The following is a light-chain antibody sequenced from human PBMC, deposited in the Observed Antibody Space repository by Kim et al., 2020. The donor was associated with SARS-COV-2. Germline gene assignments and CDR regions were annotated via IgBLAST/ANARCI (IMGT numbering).Light chain of an antibody. CDR3: QAWDSSIWV. Sequence: SVSPGQTASINCSGDKLGDKYACWYQQKPGPSPVLVIYQDSKRPSGIPERFSGSNSGNTATLTISGTQAMDEADYYCQAWDSSIWVFGGGTQLTVL. CDR2: QDS. CDR1: KLGDKY. V-gene: IGLV3-1*01. J-gene: IGLJ3*02.